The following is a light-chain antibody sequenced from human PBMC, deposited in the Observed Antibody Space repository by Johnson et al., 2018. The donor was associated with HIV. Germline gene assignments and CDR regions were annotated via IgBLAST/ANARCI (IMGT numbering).Light chain of an antibody. V-gene: IGLV1-51*02. CDR3: GTWDSSLSAVP. CDR1: SSNIGNNY. CDR2: ENN. J-gene: IGLJ1*01. Sequence: QSVLTQPPSVSAAPGQKVTISCSGSSSNIGNNYVSWYQQLPGTAPKLLIYENNKRPSGIPDRFSGSKSGPSATLDITGLQTGDEADYYCGTWDSSLSAVPFGTGTKVTVL.